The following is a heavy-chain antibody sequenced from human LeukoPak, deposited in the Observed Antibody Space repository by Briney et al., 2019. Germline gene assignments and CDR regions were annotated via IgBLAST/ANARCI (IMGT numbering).Heavy chain of an antibody. D-gene: IGHD6-13*01. CDR2: IYYSGST. Sequence: SETLSLTCTVSGYSISSGYYWGWIRQPPGKGLEWIGSIYYSGSTYYNPSLKSRVTISVDTSKNQFSLKLSSVTAADTAVYYCARYSSSWYNTLIDYWGQGTLVTVSS. J-gene: IGHJ4*02. CDR3: ARYSSSWYNTLIDY. V-gene: IGHV4-38-2*02. CDR1: GYSISSGYY.